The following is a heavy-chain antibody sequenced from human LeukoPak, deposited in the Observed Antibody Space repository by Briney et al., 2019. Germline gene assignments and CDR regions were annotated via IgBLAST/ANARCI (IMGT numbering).Heavy chain of an antibody. CDR1: GFTFSSYG. Sequence: PGGSLRLACAASGFTFSSYGMHWVRQAPGKGLEWVAFIRYDGSNKYYADSVKGRFTISRDNSKNTLYLQMNSLRAEDTAVYYCGXEGGGVDTMIVVPISPPDYWGQGTLVTVSS. CDR2: IRYDGSNK. J-gene: IGHJ4*02. V-gene: IGHV3-30*02. D-gene: IGHD3-22*01. CDR3: GXEGGGVDTMIVVPISPPDY.